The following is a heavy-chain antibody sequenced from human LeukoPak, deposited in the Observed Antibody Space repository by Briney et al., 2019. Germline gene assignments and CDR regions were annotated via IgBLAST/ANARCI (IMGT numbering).Heavy chain of an antibody. CDR3: ARGTVTAPDY. V-gene: IGHV3-53*01. D-gene: IGHD2-21*02. CDR2: IYSGGNT. CDR1: GFSVSNTY. J-gene: IGHJ4*02. Sequence: PGGSLRFSCAASGFSVSNTYMSWVRHAPGKGLEWVSIIYSGGNTYYADSVKGRFTISRGNSKNTLYLQMNRLRPEDTAVYYCARGTVTAPDYWGQGALVTVSS.